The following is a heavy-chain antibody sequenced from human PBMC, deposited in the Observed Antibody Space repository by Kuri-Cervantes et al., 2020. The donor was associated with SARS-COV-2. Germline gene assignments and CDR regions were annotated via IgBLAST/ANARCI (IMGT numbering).Heavy chain of an antibody. CDR1: GFTFSSYS. CDR2: ISSSSSYI. V-gene: IGHV3-21*01. Sequence: LSLTCAASGFTFSSYSMNWVRQAPGKGLEWVSSISSSSSYIYYADSVKGRFTISRDNAKNSLYLQMNSLRAEDTAVYYCARDASPGIAARPAGLDYWGQGTLVTVSS. D-gene: IGHD6-6*01. CDR3: ARDASPGIAARPAGLDY. J-gene: IGHJ4*02.